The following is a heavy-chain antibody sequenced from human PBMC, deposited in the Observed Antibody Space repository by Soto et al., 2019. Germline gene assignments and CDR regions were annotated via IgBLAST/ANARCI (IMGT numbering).Heavy chain of an antibody. CDR1: GGTFSSYA. V-gene: IGHV1-69*06. CDR3: ARVRSGTMGTYYYGMDV. J-gene: IGHJ6*02. D-gene: IGHD2-2*01. CDR2: IIPIFGTA. Sequence: QVQLVQSGAEVKKPGSSVKVSCKASGGTFSSYAISWVRQAPGQGLEWMGGIIPIFGTANYAQKFQGRVTTTADKSTSTAYMELSSLRSEDTAVYYCARVRSGTMGTYYYGMDVWGQGTTVTVSS.